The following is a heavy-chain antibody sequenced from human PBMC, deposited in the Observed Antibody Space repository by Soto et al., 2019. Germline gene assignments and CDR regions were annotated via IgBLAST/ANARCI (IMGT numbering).Heavy chain of an antibody. D-gene: IGHD3-10*01. CDR1: GFTFSDYF. J-gene: IGHJ5*02. Sequence: GGSLRLSCAASGFTFSDYFMSWIRQAPGKGLEWVSYISSRDGTIYYADSVKGRFTISRDNAKNSLYLQMNSLRVEDTAVYYCARAHYPSWFDPWGPGTLVTVSS. CDR3: ARAHYPSWFDP. CDR2: ISSRDGTI. V-gene: IGHV3-11*01.